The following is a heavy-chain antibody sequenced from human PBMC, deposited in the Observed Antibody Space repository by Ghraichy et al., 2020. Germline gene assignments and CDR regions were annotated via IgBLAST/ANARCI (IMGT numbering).Heavy chain of an antibody. J-gene: IGHJ5*02. D-gene: IGHD5-18*01. CDR3: ARGGGGYSYGSGWFDP. CDR1: GGSISSGDYY. V-gene: IGHV4-30-4*01. Sequence: SETLSLTCTVSGGSISSGDYYWSWIRQPPGKGLEWIGYIYYSGSTYYNPSLKSRVTISVDTSKNQFSLKLSSVTAADTAVYYCARGGGGYSYGSGWFDPGGQGTLVTVSS. CDR2: IYYSGST.